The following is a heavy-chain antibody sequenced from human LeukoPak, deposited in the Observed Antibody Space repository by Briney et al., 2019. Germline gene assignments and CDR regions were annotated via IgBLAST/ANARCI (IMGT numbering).Heavy chain of an antibody. D-gene: IGHD6-13*01. V-gene: IGHV4-34*01. J-gene: IGHJ3*02. Sequence: PSETLSLTCAVYGGSFSGYYWSWIRQPPGKGLEWIGEINHSGSTNYNPSLKSRVTISVDTSKNQFSLKLSSVTAADTAVYYCARTDRIAAAGSGAFDIWGQGTMVTVSS. CDR2: INHSGST. CDR3: ARTDRIAAAGSGAFDI. CDR1: GGSFSGYY.